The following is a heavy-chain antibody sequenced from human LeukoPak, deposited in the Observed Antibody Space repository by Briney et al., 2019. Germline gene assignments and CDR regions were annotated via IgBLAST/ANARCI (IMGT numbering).Heavy chain of an antibody. CDR3: AKDQSSGSYKDYYGMGV. J-gene: IGHJ6*02. CDR2: ISWNSGSI. D-gene: IGHD1-26*01. Sequence: PGGSLRLSCAASGFTFDDYAMHWVRQAPGKGLEWVSGISWNSGSIGYADSVKGRFTISRDNAKNSLYLQMNSLRAEDTALYYCAKDQSSGSYKDYYGMGVWGQGTTVTVSS. CDR1: GFTFDDYA. V-gene: IGHV3-9*01.